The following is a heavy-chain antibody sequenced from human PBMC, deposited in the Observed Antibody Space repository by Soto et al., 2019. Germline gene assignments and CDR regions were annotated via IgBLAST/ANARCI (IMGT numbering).Heavy chain of an antibody. CDR1: GGTFSSYA. CDR2: IIPIFGTA. J-gene: IGHJ5*02. V-gene: IGHV1-69*01. CDR3: ARGSNWKDWEWFDP. D-gene: IGHD1-1*01. Sequence: QVQLVQSGAEVKKPGSSVKVSCKASGGTFSSYAISWVRQAPGQGLEWMGGIIPIFGTANYAQKFQGRATITADESTSTAYMELSSLRSEDTAVYYCARGSNWKDWEWFDPWGQGTLVTVSS.